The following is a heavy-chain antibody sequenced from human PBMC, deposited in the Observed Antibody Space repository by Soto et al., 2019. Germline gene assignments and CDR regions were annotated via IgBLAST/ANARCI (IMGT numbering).Heavy chain of an antibody. Sequence: GASVKVSCTASGYTFTGYYMHWVRQAPGQGLEWMGWINPNSGGTNYAQKFQGWVTMTRDTSISTAYMELSRLRSDDTAVYYCARGHLLVATIRSDYYYYYGMDVWGQGTTVTVSS. CDR1: GYTFTGYY. CDR2: INPNSGGT. V-gene: IGHV1-2*04. CDR3: ARGHLLVATIRSDYYYYYGMDV. D-gene: IGHD5-12*01. J-gene: IGHJ6*02.